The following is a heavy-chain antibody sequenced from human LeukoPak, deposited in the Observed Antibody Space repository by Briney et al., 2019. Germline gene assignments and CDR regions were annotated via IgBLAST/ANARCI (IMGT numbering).Heavy chain of an antibody. CDR2: ISSSSSYI. CDR3: ARDMRRQWLVRPLFGY. Sequence: GGSLRLSCAASGFTFSSYSMNWVRQAPGKGREWVSSISSSSSYIYYADSVKGRFTISRDNAKNSLYLQMNSLRAEDTAVYYCARDMRRQWLVRPLFGYWGQGTLVTVSS. J-gene: IGHJ4*02. CDR1: GFTFSSYS. V-gene: IGHV3-21*01. D-gene: IGHD6-19*01.